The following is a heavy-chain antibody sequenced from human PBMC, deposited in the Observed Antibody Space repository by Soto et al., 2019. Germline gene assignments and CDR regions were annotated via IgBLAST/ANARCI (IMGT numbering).Heavy chain of an antibody. CDR2: VYYTGST. Sequence: TLSLTCTVSGDSISTFYWGWMRQSPGKELEWIGYVYYTGSTNYNPSLKSRVTISVDRSKNQFSLKLASANAADTAVYYCARGRTVRNYADDSSDYFYFFDYWGQGTQVTVSS. V-gene: IGHV4-59*01. J-gene: IGHJ4*02. CDR1: GDSISTFY. CDR3: ARGRTVRNYADDSSDYFYFFDY. D-gene: IGHD3-22*01.